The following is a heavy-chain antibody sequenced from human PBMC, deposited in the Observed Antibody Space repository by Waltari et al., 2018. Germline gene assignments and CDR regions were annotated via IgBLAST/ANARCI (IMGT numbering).Heavy chain of an antibody. CDR3: AIGGDTAMGSFDY. D-gene: IGHD5-18*01. Sequence: QMQLVQSGAEVKKTGSSVKVSCKASGYTFTYRYLHWVRQAPGQALEWMGWITPFNGNTNYAQKFQDRVTITRDRSMSTAYMELSSLRSEDTAMYYCAIGGDTAMGSFDYWGQGTMVTVSS. J-gene: IGHJ4*03. CDR1: GYTFTYRY. CDR2: ITPFNGNT. V-gene: IGHV1-45*02.